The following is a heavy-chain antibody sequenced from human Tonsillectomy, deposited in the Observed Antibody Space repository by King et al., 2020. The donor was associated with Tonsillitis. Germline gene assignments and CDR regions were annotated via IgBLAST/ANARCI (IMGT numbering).Heavy chain of an antibody. CDR3: ARSLSSNNKIDS. J-gene: IGHJ4*02. CDR2: IYDSGAT. CDR1: GFTVSNNF. Sequence: VQLVETGGGLIQPGGSLRLSCAASGFTVSNNFMQWIRQTPQKGLQWVSIIYDSGATYYAESVEGRFIISRDIYKNTLYLQMNSLRAEDTAMYFCARSLSSNNKIDSWGQGTLVSVSS. D-gene: IGHD1-14*01. V-gene: IGHV3-53*02.